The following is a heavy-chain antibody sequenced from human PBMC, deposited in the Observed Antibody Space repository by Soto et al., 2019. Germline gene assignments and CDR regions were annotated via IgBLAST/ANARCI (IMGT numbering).Heavy chain of an antibody. V-gene: IGHV3-33*01. CDR1: GFTFSSYG. CDR2: IWYDGSNK. CDR3: ARDHFSCSGGSCYEPGLDY. D-gene: IGHD2-15*01. J-gene: IGHJ4*02. Sequence: GGSLRLSCAASGFTFSSYGMHWVRQAPGRGLEWVAVIWYDGSNKYYAESVKGRVTISRDDSKNTVFLQMNSLRAEDTAVYYCARDHFSCSGGSCYEPGLDYWGQGTLVTVSS.